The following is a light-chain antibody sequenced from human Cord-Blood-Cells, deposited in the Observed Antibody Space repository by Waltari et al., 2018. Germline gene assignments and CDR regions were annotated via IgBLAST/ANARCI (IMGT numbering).Light chain of an antibody. CDR2: AAS. CDR1: QSISSY. CDR3: QQSYSTPGT. Sequence: DIQMTQSPSSLSASVGDRVTITCRASQSISSYLNRYQQKPGKAPKLLIYAASSLQSGVPSRFSGSGSGTDFTLTISILQPEDFATYYCQQSYSTPGTFGPGTKVDIK. V-gene: IGKV1-39*01. J-gene: IGKJ3*01.